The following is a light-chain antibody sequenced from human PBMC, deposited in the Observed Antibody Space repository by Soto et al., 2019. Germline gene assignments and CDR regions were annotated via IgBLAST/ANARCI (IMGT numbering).Light chain of an antibody. V-gene: IGKV3-15*01. Sequence: EIVLTQAPASLSLSPGERATLSYRASQSVTTKLAWYQQRPGQTPRLLIYNASTRATAVPARFSGSGSGTEFTLTISSLQPDDFATYSCQQYTPNSRTFGQGTKVDI. CDR3: QQYTPNSRT. CDR1: QSVTTK. CDR2: NAS. J-gene: IGKJ1*01.